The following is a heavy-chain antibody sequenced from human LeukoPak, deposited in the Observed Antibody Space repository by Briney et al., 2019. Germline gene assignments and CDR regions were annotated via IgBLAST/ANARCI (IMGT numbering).Heavy chain of an antibody. J-gene: IGHJ4*02. CDR1: GGSISSYY. CDR3: ATASGYYDILTGYQYYFDY. V-gene: IGHV4-59*01. Sequence: SETLSLTCTVSGGSISSYYWSWIRQPPGKGLEWIGYIYYSGSTNYNPSLKSRVTISVDTSKNQFSLKLSSVTAADTAVYYYATASGYYDILTGYQYYFDYWGQGTLVTVSS. D-gene: IGHD3-9*01. CDR2: IYYSGST.